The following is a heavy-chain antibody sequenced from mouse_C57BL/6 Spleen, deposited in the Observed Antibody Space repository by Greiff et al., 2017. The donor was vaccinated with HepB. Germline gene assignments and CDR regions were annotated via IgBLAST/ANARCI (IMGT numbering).Heavy chain of an antibody. Sequence: EVQLQESGPGLVKPSQSLSLTCSVTGYSITSGYYWNWIRQFPGNKLEWMGYISYDGSNNYNPSLKNRISITRDKSKNQFFLKLNSVTTEDTATYYCARDRDWAFAYWGQGTLVTVSA. V-gene: IGHV3-6*01. CDR2: ISYDGSN. CDR3: ARDRDWAFAY. J-gene: IGHJ3*01. CDR1: GYSITSGYY. D-gene: IGHD4-1*01.